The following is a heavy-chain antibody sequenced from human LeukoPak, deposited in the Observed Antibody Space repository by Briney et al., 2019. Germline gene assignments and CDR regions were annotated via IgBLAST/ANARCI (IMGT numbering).Heavy chain of an antibody. J-gene: IGHJ4*02. CDR3: AKDGSSRWYGGLTDY. CDR2: ISYDGSDK. V-gene: IGHV3-30*18. CDR1: GFTVSSNY. Sequence: GGSLRLSCAASGFTVSSNYMSWVRQAPGKGLEWVAVISYDGSDKYYADSVKGRFTISRDNSKNTLYLQMNSLRAEDTAVYYCAKDGSSRWYGGLTDYWGQGTLVTVSS. D-gene: IGHD6-13*01.